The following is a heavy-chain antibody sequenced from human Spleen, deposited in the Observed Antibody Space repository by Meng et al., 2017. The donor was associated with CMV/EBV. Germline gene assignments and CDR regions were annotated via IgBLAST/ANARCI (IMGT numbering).Heavy chain of an antibody. Sequence: SETLSLTCTVSGGSVSNVNYYWSWIRQPPGKGLEWIGYIHYRGSTNYNPSLKGRVTISVDTSKDQFSLKLSSVTAADTAVYYCARDDVPTVTYYGMDVWGQGTTVTVSS. CDR1: GGSVSNVNYY. J-gene: IGHJ6*02. D-gene: IGHD4-11*01. V-gene: IGHV4-61*01. CDR3: ARDDVPTVTYYGMDV. CDR2: IHYRGST.